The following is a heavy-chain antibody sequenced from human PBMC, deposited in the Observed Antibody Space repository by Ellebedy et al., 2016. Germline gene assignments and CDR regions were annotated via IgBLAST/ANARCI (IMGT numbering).Heavy chain of an antibody. D-gene: IGHD3-9*01. CDR3: ARERGFDPLTGVYTKPLDF. J-gene: IGHJ3*01. V-gene: IGHV3-74*01. CDR2: INTDGRST. Sequence: GESLKISXKTSGFTFHSHWMHWVRQAPGKGLMWLSTINTDGRSTNYADSVQGRFIISRDNAENTLYLQINSLSADDTAIYYCARERGFDPLTGVYTKPLDFWGQGTMVTVSS. CDR1: GFTFHSHW.